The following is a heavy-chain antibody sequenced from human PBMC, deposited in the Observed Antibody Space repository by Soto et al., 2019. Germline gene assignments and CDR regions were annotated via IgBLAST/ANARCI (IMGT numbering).Heavy chain of an antibody. V-gene: IGHV3-7*01. CDR2: IKQDGSEK. CDR1: GFTFISYW. J-gene: IGHJ4*02. CDR3: ARGNPYYYDRSAPLFDH. Sequence: GEYLSLSCSSSGFTFISYWMSWVRQAPGKGLEWVANIKQDGSEKYYVDSVKGRFTISRDNAKNSLYLQMNSLRAEDTAVYYWARGNPYYYDRSAPLFDHWCQGTLVTVS. D-gene: IGHD3-22*01.